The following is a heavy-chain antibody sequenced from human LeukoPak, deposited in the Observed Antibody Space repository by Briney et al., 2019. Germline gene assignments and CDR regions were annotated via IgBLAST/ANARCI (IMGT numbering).Heavy chain of an antibody. V-gene: IGHV4-34*01. Sequence: SETLSLTCAVYGGSFSGYYWSWIRQPPGKGLEWIGEINHSGSTNYNPSLKSRVTISVDTSKNQFSLKRSSVTAADTAVYYCARGRPLYGSGSYLAYWGQGTLVTVSS. CDR1: GGSFSGYY. CDR2: INHSGST. D-gene: IGHD3-10*01. CDR3: ARGRPLYGSGSYLAY. J-gene: IGHJ4*02.